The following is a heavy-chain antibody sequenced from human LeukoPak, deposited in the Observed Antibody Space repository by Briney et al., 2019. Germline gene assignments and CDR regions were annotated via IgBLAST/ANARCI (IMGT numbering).Heavy chain of an antibody. V-gene: IGHV3-30*02. D-gene: IGHD3-22*01. CDR2: IRYDGSNK. J-gene: IGHJ4*02. Sequence: PGGSLRLSCAASGFTFSSYGMHWVRQAPGKGLVWVAFIRYDGSNKYYADSVKGRFTISRDNSKNTLYLQMNSLRAEDTAVYYCAKDPTPSYDSSRPPRGYWGQGTLVTVSS. CDR1: GFTFSSYG. CDR3: AKDPTPSYDSSRPPRGY.